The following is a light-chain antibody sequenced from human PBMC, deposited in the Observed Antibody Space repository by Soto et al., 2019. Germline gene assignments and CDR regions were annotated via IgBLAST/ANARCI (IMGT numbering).Light chain of an antibody. Sequence: VLTQPPSASGTPGQRVTISCSGSSTNIRSNTVNWYQQLPGTAPKLLISSNNQRPSGVPDRFSGSKSGTSASLAISGLKSEFEADYYCAAWDDSLNAFYVFGTGTKVTVL. J-gene: IGLJ1*01. CDR2: SNN. CDR3: AAWDDSLNAFYV. V-gene: IGLV1-44*01. CDR1: STNIRSNT.